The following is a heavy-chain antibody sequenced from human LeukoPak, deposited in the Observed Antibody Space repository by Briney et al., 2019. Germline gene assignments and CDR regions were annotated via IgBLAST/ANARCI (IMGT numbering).Heavy chain of an antibody. Sequence: SETLSLTCAVSGGSISSSSYYWGWIRQPPGKGLEWIGSVYYRGNTNYNPSLKSRVTISVDTSKNQFSLKLSSVTAADTAVYYCTCPSGNHLYSFDYWGQGTLVTVSS. CDR3: TCPSGNHLYSFDY. J-gene: IGHJ4*02. CDR1: GGSISSSSYY. D-gene: IGHD1-14*01. CDR2: VYYRGNT. V-gene: IGHV4-39*07.